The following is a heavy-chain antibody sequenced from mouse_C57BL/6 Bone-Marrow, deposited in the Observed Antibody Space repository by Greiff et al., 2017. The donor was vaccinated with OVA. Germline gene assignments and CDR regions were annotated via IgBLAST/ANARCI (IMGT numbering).Heavy chain of an antibody. CDR2: INYDGSST. J-gene: IGHJ1*03. D-gene: IGHD1-1*01. V-gene: IGHV5-16*01. CDR3: ARDDDYGSHWYFDV. Sequence: EVMLVESEGGLVQPGSSMKLSCTASGFTFSDYYMAWVRQVPEKGLEWVANINYDGSSTYYLDSLKSRFIISRDNAKNILYLQMSSLKSEDTATYYCARDDDYGSHWYFDVWGTGTTVTVSS. CDR1: GFTFSDYY.